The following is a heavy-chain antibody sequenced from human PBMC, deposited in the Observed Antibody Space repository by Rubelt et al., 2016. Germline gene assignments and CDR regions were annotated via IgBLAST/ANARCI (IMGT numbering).Heavy chain of an antibody. Sequence: SYAMSWVRQAPGKGLEWVSYITSSSSTIYYADSVRGRFTISRDNAKNSLYLQMNSLRAEDTAVYYCARAQDSGVYYVEIDYWGQGTLVTVSS. CDR2: ITSSSSTI. D-gene: IGHD3-22*01. J-gene: IGHJ4*02. V-gene: IGHV3-48*04. CDR3: ARAQDSGVYYVEIDY. CDR1: SYA.